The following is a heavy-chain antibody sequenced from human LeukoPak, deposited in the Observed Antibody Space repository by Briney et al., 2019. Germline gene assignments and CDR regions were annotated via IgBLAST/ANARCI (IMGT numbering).Heavy chain of an antibody. D-gene: IGHD2-15*01. CDR3: ANLYLGVVTGFDY. V-gene: IGHV3-30*18. CDR2: ISYDGSNK. J-gene: IGHJ4*02. CDR1: GFTFSSYG. Sequence: GRSLRLSCAASGFTFSSYGMHWVRQAPGKGLEWVAVISYDGSNKYYADSVKGRFTISRDNSKNTLYLQMNSLRAEDTAVYYCANLYLGVVTGFDYWGQGTLVTVSS.